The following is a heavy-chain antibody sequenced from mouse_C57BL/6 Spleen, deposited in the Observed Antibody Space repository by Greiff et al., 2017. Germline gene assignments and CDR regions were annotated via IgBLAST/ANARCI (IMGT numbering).Heavy chain of an antibody. V-gene: IGHV5-17*01. J-gene: IGHJ2*01. CDR3: ARALYYGSNIPDY. Sequence: EVKLVESGGGLVKPGGSLKLSCAASGFTFSDYGMHWVRQAPEKGLEWVAYISSGSSTIYYADTVKGRFTISRDNAKNTLFLQMTSLRSEDTAMYYCARALYYGSNIPDYWGQGTTLTVSS. CDR1: GFTFSDYG. D-gene: IGHD1-1*01. CDR2: ISSGSSTI.